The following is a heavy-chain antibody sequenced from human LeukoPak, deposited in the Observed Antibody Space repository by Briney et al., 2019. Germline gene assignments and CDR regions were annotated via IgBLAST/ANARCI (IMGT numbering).Heavy chain of an antibody. Sequence: PSETLSLTCAVSGYSISRGYYWGWIRRPPGKGPEWIGRIYHSGSTYYNPSLKSRVTISVDTSKNQFSLKLSSVTAADTAVYYCARVKAYALCFGWGQGTLVTVSS. CDR1: GYSISRGYY. CDR3: ARVKAYALCFG. J-gene: IGHJ4*02. V-gene: IGHV4-38-2*01. CDR2: IYHSGST. D-gene: IGHD3-10*01.